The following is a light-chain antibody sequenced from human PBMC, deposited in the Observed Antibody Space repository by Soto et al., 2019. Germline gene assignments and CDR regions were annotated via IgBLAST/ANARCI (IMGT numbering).Light chain of an antibody. V-gene: IGLV2-14*01. CDR1: SSDVGGYNY. CDR2: DVS. CDR3: SSYTGRSTYVV. Sequence: QSVLTQPASVSGSPVQSITISCTGTSSDVGGYNYVSWYQQHPGKAPKLMIYDVSNLPSGVSNRFSGSKSGNTASLTISGLQAEDEADYYCSSYTGRSTYVVCGGGIKVTVL. J-gene: IGLJ2*01.